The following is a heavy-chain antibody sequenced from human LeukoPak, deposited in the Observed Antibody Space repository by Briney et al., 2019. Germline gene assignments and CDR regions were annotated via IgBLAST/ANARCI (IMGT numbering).Heavy chain of an antibody. D-gene: IGHD2-15*01. J-gene: IGHJ4*02. Sequence: SETLSLTCTVSGGSISSYYWSWIRQPPGKGLEWIGYIYYSGSTNYNPSLKSRVTISVDTSKNQFSLKLSSVTAADTAVYYCASGRDSAYYFDYWGQGTLVTVSS. V-gene: IGHV4-59*08. CDR2: IYYSGST. CDR1: GGSISSYY. CDR3: ASGRDSAYYFDY.